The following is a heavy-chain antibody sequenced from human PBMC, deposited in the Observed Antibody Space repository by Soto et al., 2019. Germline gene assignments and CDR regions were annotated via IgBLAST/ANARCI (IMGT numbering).Heavy chain of an antibody. J-gene: IGHJ4*01. Sequence: QVQLQESGPGLVQPSQTLSLTCTVSVCSIISGGYSWSWKRQHPGTGLEWIGHLSYRGSTSYNTSLKSRVTISVDTSRNRCSLLVNSVTAADMAMYYCMRGVLHWGQGTMVTVSS. V-gene: IGHV4-31*03. CDR3: MRGVLH. CDR2: LSYRGST. CDR1: VCSIISGGYS.